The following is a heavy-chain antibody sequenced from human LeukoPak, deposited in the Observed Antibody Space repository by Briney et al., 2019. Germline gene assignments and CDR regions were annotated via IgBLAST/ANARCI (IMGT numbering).Heavy chain of an antibody. CDR2: ISTFDTTI. Sequence: SLRLSCAASLFTLSDYYLSWLRQAPAKELDGVSYISTFDTTIYYPHSLKGRFTLSSDNAKKSLFLQMNRLRAQDTAVYYCARGHYGMDVWGQGTTVTVSS. V-gene: IGHV3-11*01. CDR1: LFTLSDYY. CDR3: ARGHYGMDV. J-gene: IGHJ6*02.